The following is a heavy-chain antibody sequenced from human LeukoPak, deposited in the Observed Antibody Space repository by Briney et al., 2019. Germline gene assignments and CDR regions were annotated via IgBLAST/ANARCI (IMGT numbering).Heavy chain of an antibody. V-gene: IGHV4-39*07. J-gene: IGHJ5*02. CDR2: IHYSGKT. Sequence: SETLSLTCTVSGGSISSSSYYWGWIRQPPGKGLEWIGTIHYSGKTYYNPSLKSRITISVDTSKNQFSLKLSSVTAADTAVYYCARAVVVAATAWFDPWGQGTLVTVSS. CDR3: ARAVVVAATAWFDP. CDR1: GGSISSSSYY. D-gene: IGHD2-15*01.